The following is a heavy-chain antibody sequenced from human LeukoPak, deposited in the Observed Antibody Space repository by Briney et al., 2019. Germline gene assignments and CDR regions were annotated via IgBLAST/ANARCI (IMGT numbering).Heavy chain of an antibody. Sequence: ASVKISCKASGYTFTGYYMHWVRQAPGQGLEWMGWINPNSGGTNYAQKFQGRVTMTRDTSISTAYMELSRLRSDDTAVYYCASLPYSSGWFDFWGQGTLVTVSS. CDR2: INPNSGGT. D-gene: IGHD6-19*01. V-gene: IGHV1-2*02. CDR1: GYTFTGYY. CDR3: ASLPYSSGWFDF. J-gene: IGHJ4*02.